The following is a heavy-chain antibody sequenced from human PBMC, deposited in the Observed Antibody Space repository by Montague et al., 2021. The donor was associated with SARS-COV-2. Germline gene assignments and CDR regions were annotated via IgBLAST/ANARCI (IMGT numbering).Heavy chain of an antibody. CDR1: SGSIANSHQY. V-gene: IGHV4-39*07. CDR3: VAGGDSAKAGAY. CDR2: VLYTGTP. J-gene: IGHJ4*02. Sequence: SETLSLTCTVPSGSIANSHQYWGWVRQPPGKGLEWIGSVLYTGTPYDHPSLTARVTISLDTSKNQFSLKMYSVTAADTATYFCVAGGDSAKAGAYWGQGTLVTVSS. D-gene: IGHD3-16*01.